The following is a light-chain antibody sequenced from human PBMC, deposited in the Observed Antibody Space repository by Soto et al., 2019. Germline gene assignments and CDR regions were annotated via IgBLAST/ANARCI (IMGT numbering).Light chain of an antibody. CDR1: QSVSSN. Sequence: EILLTQSPATLSLSPGESATLSCRASQSVSSNLAWYQQKPGRAPRLLIYGASTRATGTPARFSGSGSGTDFTLTISRLEAEDFAVYYCQQYGTSPITFGQGARLEIK. CDR2: GAS. CDR3: QQYGTSPIT. J-gene: IGKJ5*01. V-gene: IGKV3-20*01.